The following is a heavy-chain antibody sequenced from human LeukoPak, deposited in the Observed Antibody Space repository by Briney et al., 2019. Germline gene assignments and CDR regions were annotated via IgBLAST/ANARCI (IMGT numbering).Heavy chain of an antibody. CDR2: INHSGST. D-gene: IGHD3-3*01. J-gene: IGHJ6*03. CDR1: GGSFSGYY. Sequence: SETLSLTCAVYGGSFSGYYWSWIRQPPGKGLEWIGEINHSGSTNYNPSLKSRVTISVDTSKNQFSLKLSSVTAADTAVYYCARRGFGVVIPYYYYYMDVWGKGTTVTVSS. CDR3: ARRGFGVVIPYYYYYMDV. V-gene: IGHV4-34*01.